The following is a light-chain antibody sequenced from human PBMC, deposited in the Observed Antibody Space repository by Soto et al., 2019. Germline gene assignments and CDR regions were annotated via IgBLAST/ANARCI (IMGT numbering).Light chain of an antibody. CDR2: DGS. V-gene: IGKV1-5*01. CDR3: QQYSSYRT. CDR1: QNVNSW. Sequence: DIQMTQSPSTLSASVGDRVTITCRASQNVNSWLAWYQQKPGKAPTLLIYDGSTLKSGVPIRFIASGSGTEFTLTISGLQPDDFATYYCQQYSSYRTFGQGTKVEI. J-gene: IGKJ1*01.